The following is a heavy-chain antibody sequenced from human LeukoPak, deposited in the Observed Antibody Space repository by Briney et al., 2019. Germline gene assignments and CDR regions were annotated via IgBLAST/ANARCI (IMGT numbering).Heavy chain of an antibody. V-gene: IGHV4-39*01. Sequence: SETLSLTCTVSSGSISSSSCYWGWIRQPPGRGLEWLGSIYYTGNTYYNPSLKSRVTISVDTSKNQFSLNLSSVTAADTAVYYCARFRGYSYGPWGQGTLVTVSS. CDR1: SGSISSSSCY. CDR3: ARFRGYSYGP. CDR2: IYYTGNT. J-gene: IGHJ5*02. D-gene: IGHD5-18*01.